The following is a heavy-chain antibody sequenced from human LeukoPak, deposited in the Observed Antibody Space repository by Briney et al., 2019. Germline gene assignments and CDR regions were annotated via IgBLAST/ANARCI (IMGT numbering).Heavy chain of an antibody. CDR1: GYTFPTFW. CDR2: IYPGDSET. CDR3: ARHKNSLHDPLRSYYYGMDV. Sequence: GESLKISCKGSGYTFPTFWIAWVRQVPGKGPEWMGIIYPGDSETRYSPSFQGQVTISADKSISTAYLQWSSLKASDTGMYYCARHKNSLHDPLRSYYYGMDVWGQGTTVTVSS. V-gene: IGHV5-51*01. D-gene: IGHD4-17*01. J-gene: IGHJ6*02.